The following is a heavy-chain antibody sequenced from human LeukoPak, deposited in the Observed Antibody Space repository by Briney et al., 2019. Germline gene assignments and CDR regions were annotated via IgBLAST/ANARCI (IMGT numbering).Heavy chain of an antibody. D-gene: IGHD3-9*01. V-gene: IGHV1-18*01. J-gene: IGHJ3*02. CDR1: GGTFSSYA. Sequence: ASVKVSCKASGGTFSSYAISWVRQAPGQGLEWMGWISAHNGNTNYAHKFQGRVTMTSDASISTAYMELSRLRSDDTAVYYCARGRLIFSLDAAFDIWGQGTMVTVSS. CDR2: ISAHNGNT. CDR3: ARGRLIFSLDAAFDI.